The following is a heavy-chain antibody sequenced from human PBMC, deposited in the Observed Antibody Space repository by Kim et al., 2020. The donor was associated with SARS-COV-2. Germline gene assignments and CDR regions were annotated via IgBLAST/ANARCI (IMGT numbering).Heavy chain of an antibody. CDR1: GFCMSDYW. Sequence: GGSLRLSCVASGFCMSDYWINWVRQAPGKGLVWVARVSGDGSTTHYADSVKGRFAIFRDDAKNTLYLAINSLGADDTARYYCARGAFYSGMGVWGQGTTVTVSS. CDR3: ARGAFYSGMGV. J-gene: IGHJ6*02. CDR2: VSGDGSTT. V-gene: IGHV3-74*01.